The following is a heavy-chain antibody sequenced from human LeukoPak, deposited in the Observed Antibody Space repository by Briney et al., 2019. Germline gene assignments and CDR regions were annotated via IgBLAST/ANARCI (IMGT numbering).Heavy chain of an antibody. D-gene: IGHD3-10*01. CDR2: IKQDGSEK. Sequence: GGSLRLSCAASGFTFSSYWMSWVRQAPGKGLEWVANIKQDGSEKYYVDSVKGRFTISRDNAKNSLYLQMNSLRAEDTAVYYCARDRPQTYYYGSGSYRPPYYYYCGMDVWGQGTTVTVSS. CDR3: ARDRPQTYYYGSGSYRPPYYYYCGMDV. J-gene: IGHJ6*02. CDR1: GFTFSSYW. V-gene: IGHV3-7*01.